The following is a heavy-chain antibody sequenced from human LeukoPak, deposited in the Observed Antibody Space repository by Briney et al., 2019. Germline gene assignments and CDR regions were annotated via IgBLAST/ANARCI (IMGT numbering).Heavy chain of an antibody. Sequence: ASVKVSCKASGYTFTGYYMHWVRQAPGQGLEWMGWINPNSGGTNYAQKFQGRVTMTRDTSISTAYMELSRLRSDDTAVYYCARPSAVLDAFDIWGQGTMVTVSS. V-gene: IGHV1-2*02. J-gene: IGHJ3*02. CDR2: INPNSGGT. CDR3: ARPSAVLDAFDI. CDR1: GYTFTGYY.